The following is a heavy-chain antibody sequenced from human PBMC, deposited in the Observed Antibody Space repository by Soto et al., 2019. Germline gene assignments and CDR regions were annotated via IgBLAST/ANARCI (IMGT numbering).Heavy chain of an antibody. CDR2: ISYDGSNK. V-gene: IGHV3-30*18. J-gene: IGHJ6*02. Sequence: QAQLVESEGSVVQPGRSLRLSCAASGFTFSSYGMHWVRQAPGKGLEWVAVISYDGSNKYYADSVKGRFTISRDNSKNTLYLQMNSLRAEDTAVYYCAKDWRYYGMDVWGQGTTVTVSS. CDR3: AKDWRYYGMDV. CDR1: GFTFSSYG. D-gene: IGHD3-3*01.